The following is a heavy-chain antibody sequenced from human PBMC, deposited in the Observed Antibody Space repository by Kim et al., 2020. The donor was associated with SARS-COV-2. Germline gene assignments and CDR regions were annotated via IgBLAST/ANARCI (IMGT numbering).Heavy chain of an antibody. CDR3: ARDLGPESSGWYYFDY. J-gene: IGHJ4*02. Sequence: SLKSRVTIAVDTSKNQFSLKLSSVTAADTAVYYCARDLGPESSGWYYFDYWGQGTLVTVSS. V-gene: IGHV4-59*12. D-gene: IGHD6-19*01.